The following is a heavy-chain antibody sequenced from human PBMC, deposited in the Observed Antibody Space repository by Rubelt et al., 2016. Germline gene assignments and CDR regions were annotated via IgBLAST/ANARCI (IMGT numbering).Heavy chain of an antibody. CDR1: GYSLTDTS. CDR3: ALDDDGVDVMAN. Sequence: QVQITQSGAEVTKPGASVKVSCKVSGYSLTDTSIHWVRQAPGSGFEWMGGFDPDDADSFFAQKFRDRFTMTEDTSTNTAYMELSNLSPDDTAIYYCALDDDGVDVMANWAQGTLVTVS. CDR2: FDPDDADS. D-gene: IGHD5-12*01. J-gene: IGHJ4*02. V-gene: IGHV1-24*01.